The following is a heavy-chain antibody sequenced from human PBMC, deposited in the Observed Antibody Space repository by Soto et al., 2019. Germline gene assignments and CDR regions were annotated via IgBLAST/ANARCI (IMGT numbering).Heavy chain of an antibody. D-gene: IGHD6-13*01. CDR1: GFISSSYK. J-gene: IGHJ4*01. V-gene: IGHV3-23*01. CDR3: PGVSSSTAVGGPPYFDQ. Sequence: GACLSLSSSTCGFISSSYKIRRVRQAPGKGLEWVSAVGGNGGSKYYADSVKGRFTISRDNSKNKLYLHIISLRAQHTSVYYCPGVSSSTAVGGPPYFDQWGQGSLVTVCS. CDR2: VGGNGGSK.